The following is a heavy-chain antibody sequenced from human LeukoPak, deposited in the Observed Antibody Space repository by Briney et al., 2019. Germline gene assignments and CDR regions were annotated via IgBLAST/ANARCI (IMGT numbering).Heavy chain of an antibody. Sequence: SETLSLTCTVSGGSISSYYWSWIRQPAGKGLEWIGGIYTSGSTNYNPSLKSRVTISVDKSKNQFSLKLSSVTAADTAVYYCARGITGTSGSLYYYYYYMDVWGKGTTVTVSS. D-gene: IGHD1-20*01. CDR1: GGSISSYY. CDR2: IYTSGST. J-gene: IGHJ6*03. CDR3: ARGITGTSGSLYYYYYYMDV. V-gene: IGHV4-4*07.